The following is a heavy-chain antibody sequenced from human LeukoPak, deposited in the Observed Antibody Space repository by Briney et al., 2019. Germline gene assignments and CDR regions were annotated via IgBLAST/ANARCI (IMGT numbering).Heavy chain of an antibody. CDR2: FYYIGGT. CDR1: RGSISSSSYY. J-gene: IGHJ4*02. V-gene: IGHV4-39*01. Sequence: SETLSLTCTVSRGSISSSSYYWGWIRQPPGKLLEWIGSFYYIGGTYYNPSLEGRVTISADSSKNQFSLKLTSVTAADTALYYCARILTTFDSWGQGPLVTVSS. CDR3: ARILTTFDS. D-gene: IGHD4-11*01.